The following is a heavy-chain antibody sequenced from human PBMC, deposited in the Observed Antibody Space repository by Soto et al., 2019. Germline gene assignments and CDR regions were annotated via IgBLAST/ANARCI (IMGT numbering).Heavy chain of an antibody. D-gene: IGHD2-15*01. CDR3: ARDQGYCSGGSCYPDAFDI. J-gene: IGHJ3*02. CDR2: ISSSSSTI. V-gene: IGHV3-48*01. Sequence: GSLRLSCAASGFTFSSYSMNWVRQAPGKGLEWVSYISSSSSTIYYADSVKGRFTISRDNAKNSLYLQMNSLRAEDTAVYYCARDQGYCSGGSCYPDAFDIWGQGTMVTVSS. CDR1: GFTFSSYS.